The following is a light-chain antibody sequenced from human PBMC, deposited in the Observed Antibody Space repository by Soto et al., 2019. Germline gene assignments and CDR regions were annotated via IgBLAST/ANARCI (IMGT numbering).Light chain of an antibody. J-gene: IGLJ2*01. CDR1: SSDVGGYNY. V-gene: IGLV2-14*01. CDR3: SSYTSSSNVV. CDR2: DVS. Sequence: QSALTQPASVSGSPGQSITISCTETSSDVGGYNYVSWYQQHPGKAPKLMIYDVSNRPSGVSNRFSGSKSGNTASLTISGLQAEDEADYYCSSYTSSSNVVFGGGTKVTVL.